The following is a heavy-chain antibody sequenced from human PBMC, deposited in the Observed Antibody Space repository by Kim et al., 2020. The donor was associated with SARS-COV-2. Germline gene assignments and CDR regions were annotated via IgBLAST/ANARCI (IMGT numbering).Heavy chain of an antibody. Sequence: GGSLRLSCAASGFTFSSYAMHWVRQAPGKGLEWVAVISYDGSNKYYADSVKGRFTISRDNSKNTLYLQMNSLRAEDTAVYYCARERRTYYGSGYYYYGMDVWGQGTTVTVSS. CDR3: ARERRTYYGSGYYYYGMDV. D-gene: IGHD3-10*01. J-gene: IGHJ6*02. CDR1: GFTFSSYA. V-gene: IGHV3-30*04. CDR2: ISYDGSNK.